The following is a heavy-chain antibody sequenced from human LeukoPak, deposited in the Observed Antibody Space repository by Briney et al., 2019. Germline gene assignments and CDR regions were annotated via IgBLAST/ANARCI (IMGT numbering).Heavy chain of an antibody. CDR3: ARGTKVAATFDY. V-gene: IGHV4-59*11. J-gene: IGHJ4*02. D-gene: IGHD2-15*01. CDR2: IYYSGST. Sequence: SETLSLTCTASGGSISSHYWSWIRQPPGKGLEWIGYIYYSGSTNYNPSLKSRVTISVDTSKNQLSLKLSSVTAADTAVYYCARGTKVAATFDYWGQGTLVTVSS. CDR1: GGSISSHY.